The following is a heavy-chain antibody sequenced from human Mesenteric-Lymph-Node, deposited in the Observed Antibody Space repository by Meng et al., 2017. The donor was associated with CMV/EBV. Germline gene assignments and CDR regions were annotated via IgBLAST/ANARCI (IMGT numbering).Heavy chain of an antibody. Sequence: LTCAVAGAYIRRRSWWSWVRQARGKGLEWIGEVFRDGTTSYNPSLQSRITSSLDMSKNEFSLKVKSVTAADTAVYYCARADRGAWDYWGQGILVTVSS. CDR3: ARADRGAWDY. CDR2: VFRDGTT. J-gene: IGHJ4*02. V-gene: IGHV4-4*02. CDR1: GAYIRRRSW. D-gene: IGHD3-10*01.